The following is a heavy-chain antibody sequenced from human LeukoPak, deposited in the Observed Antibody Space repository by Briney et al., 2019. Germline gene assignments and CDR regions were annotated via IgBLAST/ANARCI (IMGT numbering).Heavy chain of an antibody. Sequence: ASVKVSCKASGYTFTGYDINWVRQATGQGLEWMGWMNPYTGDTGYAQKFQGRVTMTRNTSIDTAYMVLSGLRSEATAVYYCTRGPLSGNSRDYWGQGTLVTVSS. D-gene: IGHD4-23*01. CDR3: TRGPLSGNSRDY. CDR2: MNPYTGDT. J-gene: IGHJ4*02. V-gene: IGHV1-8*01. CDR1: GYTFTGYD.